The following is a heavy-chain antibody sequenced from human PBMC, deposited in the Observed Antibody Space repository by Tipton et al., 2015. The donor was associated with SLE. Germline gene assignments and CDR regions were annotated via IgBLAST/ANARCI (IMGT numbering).Heavy chain of an antibody. D-gene: IGHD5-24*01. CDR2: TSYDETVK. CDR3: TDHGAFDI. J-gene: IGHJ3*02. V-gene: IGHV3-30*04. CDR1: GYPVPTFA. Sequence: SLRLSCAASGYPVPTFAMHWVRQAPGKGLEWVAVTSYDETVKYFADSVKGRFTISRDESKNTMYLQMDSLRAEDTAVYYCTDHGAFDIWGQGTSVTVSS.